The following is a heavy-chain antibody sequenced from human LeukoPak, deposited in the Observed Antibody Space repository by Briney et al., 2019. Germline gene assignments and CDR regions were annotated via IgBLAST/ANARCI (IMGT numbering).Heavy chain of an antibody. Sequence: SGTLSLTCAVYGGSFSGYYWSWIRQPPGKGLEWIGEINHSGSTNYNPSLKSRVTISVDTSKNQFSLKLSSVTAADTAVYYCARDHFWSGYYGDYYYYMDVWGKGTTVTVSS. J-gene: IGHJ6*03. CDR1: GGSFSGYY. V-gene: IGHV4-34*01. D-gene: IGHD3-3*02. CDR3: ARDHFWSGYYGDYYYYMDV. CDR2: INHSGST.